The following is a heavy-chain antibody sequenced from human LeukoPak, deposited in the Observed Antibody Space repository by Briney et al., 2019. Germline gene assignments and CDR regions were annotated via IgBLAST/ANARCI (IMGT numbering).Heavy chain of an antibody. D-gene: IGHD3-9*01. J-gene: IGHJ4*02. CDR3: ARGADSGYSSDN. Sequence: GGSLRLSCAASGFTFSNCWMHWVRQAPGKGRVWVSRINSDGRSTNYADSVKGRFTISRDNAKNTLYLQMNSLRAEDTAVYYCARGADSGYSSDNWGQGTLVSVSS. CDR2: INSDGRST. CDR1: GFTFSNCW. V-gene: IGHV3-74*01.